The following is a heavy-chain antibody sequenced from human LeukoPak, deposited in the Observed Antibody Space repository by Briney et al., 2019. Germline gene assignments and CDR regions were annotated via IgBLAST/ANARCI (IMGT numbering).Heavy chain of an antibody. CDR3: ARDVNYDHTY. CDR1: GFTVSNND. CDR2: IYSGVTA. Sequence: GSLRLSCAASGFTVSNNDMSWVRQAPGKGLEWVSVIYSGVTAHYADSVKGRFTISRDNSKNTLYLQMNNLRTEDTAVYYCARDVNYDHTYWGQGTLVTVSS. J-gene: IGHJ4*02. V-gene: IGHV3-66*01. D-gene: IGHD1-7*01.